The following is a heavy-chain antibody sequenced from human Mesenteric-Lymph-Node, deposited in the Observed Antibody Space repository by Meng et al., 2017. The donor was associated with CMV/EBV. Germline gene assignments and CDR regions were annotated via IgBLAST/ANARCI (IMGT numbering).Heavy chain of an antibody. CDR3: AKDGSGSFLHY. V-gene: IGHV3-NL1*01. D-gene: IGHD3-10*01. Sequence: GESLKISCAASGFTFSSYGMHWVRQAPGKGLEWVSVIYSGGSTYYADSVKGRFTISRDNSKNTLYLQMNSLRAEDTAVYYCAKDGSGSFLHYWGQGTLVTVSS. CDR1: GFTFSSYG. CDR2: IYSGGST. J-gene: IGHJ4*02.